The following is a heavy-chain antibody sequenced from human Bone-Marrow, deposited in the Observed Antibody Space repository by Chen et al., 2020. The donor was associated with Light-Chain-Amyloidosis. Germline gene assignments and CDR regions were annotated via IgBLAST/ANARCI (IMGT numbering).Heavy chain of an antibody. CDR3: ARAPTSVAPPYFFDY. Sequence: EVQLSESGGGLVQPGGSLRLSCAASGFTFSNYAMNWVRQAPGKGLECVSTISGGGAGTYYADSVRGRFTISRDNSKNTLYLQINSLRAEDTAVYYCARAPTSVAPPYFFDYWGQGILVAVSS. CDR1: GFTFSNYA. J-gene: IGHJ4*02. V-gene: IGHV3-23*01. CDR2: ISGGGAGT.